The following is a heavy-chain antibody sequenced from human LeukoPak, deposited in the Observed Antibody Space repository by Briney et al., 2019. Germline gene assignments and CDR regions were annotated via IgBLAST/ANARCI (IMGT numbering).Heavy chain of an antibody. CDR1: GGSISSSSYY. J-gene: IGHJ4*02. V-gene: IGHV4-39*07. CDR2: IYYSGST. CDR3: ARDLLYSSG. Sequence: SETLSLTFTVSGGSISSSSYYWGWIRQPPGKGLEWIGSIYYSGSTYYNPSLKSRVTISVDTSKNQFSLKLSSVTAADTAVYYCARDLLYSSGWSQGTLVTVSS. D-gene: IGHD6-19*01.